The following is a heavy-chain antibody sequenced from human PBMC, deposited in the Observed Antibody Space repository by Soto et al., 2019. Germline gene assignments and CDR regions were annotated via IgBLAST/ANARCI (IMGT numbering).Heavy chain of an antibody. J-gene: IGHJ3*02. CDR2: ISGSGGST. Sequence: GGSLRLSCAASGFTFSSYAMSWVRQAPGKGLEWVSAISGSGGSTYYADSVKGRFTISRDNSKNTLYLQMNSLRAEDTAVYYCAATYYYDSSGYWDAFDIWGQGTMVTVSS. CDR1: GFTFSSYA. D-gene: IGHD3-22*01. V-gene: IGHV3-23*01. CDR3: AATYYYDSSGYWDAFDI.